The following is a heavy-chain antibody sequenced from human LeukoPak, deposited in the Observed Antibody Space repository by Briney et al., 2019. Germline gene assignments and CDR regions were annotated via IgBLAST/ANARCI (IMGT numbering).Heavy chain of an antibody. J-gene: IGHJ4*02. CDR3: AKAGYGYSFDY. CDR2: ISGTGDGA. D-gene: IGHD5-18*01. CDR1: GFTFSSYG. Sequence: GGSLRLSCAASGFTFSSYGMHWVRQAPGRGLDWVSAISGTGDGAYYADSVKGRFTISRDNSRSTLYLQMNSLRADDTALYYCAKAGYGYSFDYWGQGILVTVSS. V-gene: IGHV3-23*01.